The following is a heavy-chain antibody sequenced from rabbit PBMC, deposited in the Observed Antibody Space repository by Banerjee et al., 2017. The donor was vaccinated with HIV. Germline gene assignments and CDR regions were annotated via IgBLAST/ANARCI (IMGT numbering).Heavy chain of an antibody. CDR3: VRWGASSSGLYILEWLDL. J-gene: IGHJ5*01. V-gene: IGHV1S45*01. Sequence: QEQLVESGGGLVQPGASLTLTCTASGFSFSSSYYMCWVRQAPGKGLEWIACIYVGSSGSTWYASWAKGRFTISKTSSTTVTLQMTSLTAADTATYFCVRWGASSSGLYILEWLDLWGPGTLVTVS. CDR2: IYVGSSGST. CDR1: GFSFSSSYY. D-gene: IGHD1-1*01.